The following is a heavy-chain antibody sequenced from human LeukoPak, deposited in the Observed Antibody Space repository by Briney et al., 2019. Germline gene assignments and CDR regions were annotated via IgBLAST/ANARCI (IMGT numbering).Heavy chain of an antibody. CDR1: GFTFGSYG. CDR2: IWYDGSNK. V-gene: IGHV3-30*02. CDR3: AKGSSGWYGYYFDY. D-gene: IGHD6-19*01. J-gene: IGHJ4*02. Sequence: PGGSLRLSCAASGFTFGSYGMHWVRQAPGKGLEWVAVIWYDGSNKYYADSVKGRFTISRDNSKNTLYLQMNSLRAEDTAVYYCAKGSSGWYGYYFDYWGQGTLVTVSS.